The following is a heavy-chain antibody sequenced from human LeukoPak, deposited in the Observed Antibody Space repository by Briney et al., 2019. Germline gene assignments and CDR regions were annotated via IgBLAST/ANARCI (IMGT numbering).Heavy chain of an antibody. D-gene: IGHD3-9*01. CDR3: AKDFPMLRYFDWLPGGGAFDI. Sequence: GGSLRLSCAASGFTFSSYAMSWVRQAPGKGLEWVSAISGSGGSTYYADSVKGRFTISRDSSKNTLYLQMTSLRAEDTAVYYCAKDFPMLRYFDWLPGGGAFDIWGQGTMVTVSS. V-gene: IGHV3-23*01. J-gene: IGHJ3*02. CDR1: GFTFSSYA. CDR2: ISGSGGST.